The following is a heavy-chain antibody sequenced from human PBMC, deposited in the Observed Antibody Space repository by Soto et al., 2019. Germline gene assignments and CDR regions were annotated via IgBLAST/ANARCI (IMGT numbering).Heavy chain of an antibody. J-gene: IGHJ4*02. CDR3: ARGGHVVVVTAALDY. V-gene: IGHV1-46*01. D-gene: IGHD2-21*02. Sequence: QVQLVQSGSEVKKPGAPVKVSCKASGDTFANYYIHWVRQAPGQGLEWMGTVNPSGGRTTYAQHLLGGMAMTRDTPTSTLSLELTLMTTEATPIYYRARGGHVVVVTAALDYWGQGTLVTVSS. CDR2: VNPSGGRT. CDR1: GDTFANYY.